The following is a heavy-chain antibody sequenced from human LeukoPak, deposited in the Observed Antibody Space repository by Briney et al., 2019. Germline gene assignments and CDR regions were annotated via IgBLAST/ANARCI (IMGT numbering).Heavy chain of an antibody. J-gene: IGHJ1*01. Sequence: GASVKVSCKASGGTFSIYAISWVRQAPGQGLEWMGRIIPIFGTANYAQKFQGRVTITADKSTSTAYMELSSLRSEDTAVYYCARGQWLVPEYFQHWGQGTLVTVSS. V-gene: IGHV1-69*06. D-gene: IGHD6-19*01. CDR1: GGTFSIYA. CDR2: IIPIFGTA. CDR3: ARGQWLVPEYFQH.